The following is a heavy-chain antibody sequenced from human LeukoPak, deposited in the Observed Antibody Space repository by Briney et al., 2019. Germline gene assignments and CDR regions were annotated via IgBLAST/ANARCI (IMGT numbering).Heavy chain of an antibody. CDR3: ARRTGALYTKSICEFDA. CDR2: INGSGDNT. J-gene: IGHJ4*02. V-gene: IGHV3-23*01. D-gene: IGHD1-14*01. Sequence: GGSLRLSCAASGFMFRTYAMSWVRQPPGKGLEWVSTINGSGDNTHYADSVQGRFTISRDNAKNTLYLQMNSLRAEDTAVYYCARRTGALYTKSICEFDAWGQLTLV. CDR1: GFMFRTYA.